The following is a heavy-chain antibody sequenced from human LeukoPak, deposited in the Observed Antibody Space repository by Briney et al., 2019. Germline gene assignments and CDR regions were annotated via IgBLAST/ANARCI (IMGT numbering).Heavy chain of an antibody. J-gene: IGHJ5*02. Sequence: KPSGTLSLTCSVSGDSITSYAWWSWVRQPPGKGLEWIGEIHLNGITNYNPSLKSRVTMSIDESNNQFSLNLSSVTAADTAVYYCARVISSAWRQNDLWGQGTLVTV. CDR1: GDSITSYAW. CDR2: IHLNGIT. CDR3: ARVISSAWRQNDL. D-gene: IGHD3-22*01. V-gene: IGHV4-4*02.